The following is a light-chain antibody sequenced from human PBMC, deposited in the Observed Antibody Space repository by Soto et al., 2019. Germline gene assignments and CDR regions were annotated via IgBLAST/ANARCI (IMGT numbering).Light chain of an antibody. CDR1: SSDIGSQNF. J-gene: IGLJ3*02. Sequence: QSALTQPASVSGSPGQSITISCTGTSSDIGSQNFVSWHQQRPGKSPKFIIYGVTNRPSGVSNRFSVSKSGNTASLTISGIQAHDVAYYYCNSYSSSYTCAFGGGTTLTVL. V-gene: IGLV2-14*01. CDR2: GVT. CDR3: NSYSSSYTCA.